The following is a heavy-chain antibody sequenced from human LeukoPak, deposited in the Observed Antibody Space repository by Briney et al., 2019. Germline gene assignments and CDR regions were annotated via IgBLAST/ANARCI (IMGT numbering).Heavy chain of an antibody. Sequence: AETLSLTCTVSGGSISSSSYYWGWIRQPPGKGLEWIGSIYYSWSTYYNPSIKSRVTIYVDTPKNQFSLKLSSVTAADTAVYCCARVDYYDSSGYYFGCWGQGTLVTVSS. CDR1: GGSISSSSYY. CDR2: IYYSWST. CDR3: ARVDYYDSSGYYFGC. J-gene: IGHJ4*02. D-gene: IGHD3-22*01. V-gene: IGHV4-39*01.